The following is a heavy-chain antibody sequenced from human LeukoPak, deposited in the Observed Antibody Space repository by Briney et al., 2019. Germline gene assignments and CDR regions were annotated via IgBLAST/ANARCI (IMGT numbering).Heavy chain of an antibody. CDR2: INPSDGDT. J-gene: IGHJ4*02. CDR1: GYSFSGYY. V-gene: IGHV1-2*02. D-gene: IGHD6-19*01. CDR3: ARVGSSGWYVHPTLDY. Sequence: SVKVSCKASGYSFSGYYIHWVRQAPGQGLEWMAWINPSDGDTNYAQKFQDRVTMTRDTSISTAYMELTRLISDDTAVYYCARVGSSGWYVHPTLDYWGQGTLVTVSS.